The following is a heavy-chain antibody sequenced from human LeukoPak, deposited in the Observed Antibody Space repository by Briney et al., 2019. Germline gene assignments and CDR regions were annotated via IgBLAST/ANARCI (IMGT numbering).Heavy chain of an antibody. D-gene: IGHD1-26*01. CDR3: ARDDIVGATRRGFDP. CDR2: INPSGGST. V-gene: IGHV1-46*01. CDR1: GYTFTSYY. Sequence: ASVKVSCKASGYTFTSYYMHWVRQAPGQGLEWMGIINPSGGSTSYAQKFQGRVTMTRDTSTSTVYMELSSLRSEDTAVYYCARDDIVGATRRGFDPWGQGTLVTVSS. J-gene: IGHJ5*02.